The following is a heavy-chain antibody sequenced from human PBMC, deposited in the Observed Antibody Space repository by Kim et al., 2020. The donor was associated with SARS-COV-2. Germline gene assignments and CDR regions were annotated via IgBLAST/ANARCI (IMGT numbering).Heavy chain of an antibody. D-gene: IGHD6-19*01. CDR1: GFTFSRYA. V-gene: IGHV3-21*01. CDR2: ISDSSSYI. Sequence: GGSLRLSCAASGFTFSRYAMNWVRQAPGKGLELLSYISDSSSYIYYEDSVKGRFTISRDNAKNSLYLQMNSLRVEDTAVYYCASVLGQFSFDSWGLGTLVTVSS. J-gene: IGHJ4*02. CDR3: ASVLGQFSFDS.